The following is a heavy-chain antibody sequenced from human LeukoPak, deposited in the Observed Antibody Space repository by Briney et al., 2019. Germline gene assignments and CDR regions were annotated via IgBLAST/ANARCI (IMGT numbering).Heavy chain of an antibody. CDR1: GYTFSSYY. V-gene: IGHV1-69*13. J-gene: IGHJ3*02. CDR2: IIPIFGTT. D-gene: IGHD5-24*01. Sequence: SVKVSCKAFGYTFSSYYIHWVRQAPGQGLEWMGGIIPIFGTTNYAHKFQGRVTITADESTSTAYMEVSSLRSEDTAVYYCARDRVERWLQGDAFDIWGQGTMVTVS. CDR3: ARDRVERWLQGDAFDI.